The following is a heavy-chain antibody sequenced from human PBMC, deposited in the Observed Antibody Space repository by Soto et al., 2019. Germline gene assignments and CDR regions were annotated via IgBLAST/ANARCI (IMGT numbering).Heavy chain of an antibody. Sequence: ASVQVSCKASGYTFTSTCVHWVRRAPVKGLEWMGKINPSGGNTSYAQGSHNRVTITADRSTSTAHLELNGLTSEDTAVYYCAASTFLSGLSGYFHLDCWVQGTLVTVSS. CDR3: AASTFLSGLSGYFHLDC. CDR2: INPSGGNT. D-gene: IGHD3-9*01. V-gene: IGHV1-46*01. J-gene: IGHJ4*02. CDR1: GYTFTSTC.